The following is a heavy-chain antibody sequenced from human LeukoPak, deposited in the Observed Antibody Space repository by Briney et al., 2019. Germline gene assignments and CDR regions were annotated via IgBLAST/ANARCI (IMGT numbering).Heavy chain of an antibody. CDR1: GGSISSYY. CDR2: IYYSGST. Sequence: SETLSLTCTVSGGSISSYYWSWIRQPPGKGLEWIGYIYYSGSTNYNPSLKSRVTISVDTSKNQFSLKLSSVTAADTAVYYCARDLGSVAGHWFDPWGQGTLVTVSS. D-gene: IGHD2-15*01. CDR3: ARDLGSVAGHWFDP. V-gene: IGHV4-59*01. J-gene: IGHJ5*02.